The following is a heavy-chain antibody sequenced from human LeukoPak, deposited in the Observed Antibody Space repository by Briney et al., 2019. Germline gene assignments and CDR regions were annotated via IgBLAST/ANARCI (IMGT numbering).Heavy chain of an antibody. CDR1: GFTFSSYA. D-gene: IGHD3-9*01. J-gene: IGHJ4*02. V-gene: IGHV3-23*01. Sequence: GGSLRLTCAASGFTFSSYAMSWVRQAPGKGLEWVSAISGSGGSTYYADSVKGRFTISRDNSKNTLYLQMNSLRAEDTAVYYCAKLIAFTSIYDILTGYEDYWGQETLVTVSS. CDR2: ISGSGGST. CDR3: AKLIAFTSIYDILTGYEDY.